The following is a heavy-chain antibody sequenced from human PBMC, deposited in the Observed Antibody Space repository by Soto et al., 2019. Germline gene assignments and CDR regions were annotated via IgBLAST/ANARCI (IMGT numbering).Heavy chain of an antibody. CDR1: GGSISSSSYY. J-gene: IGHJ6*03. V-gene: IGHV4-39*01. CDR2: IYYSGST. Sequence: QLQLQESGPGLVKPSETLSLTCTVSGGSISSSSYYWGWIRQPPGKGLEWIGSIYYSGSTYYNPSLKSRVTISVDTSKNQFSLKLSSVTAADTAVYYCARRQYGDYEGYYYYYMDVWGKGTTVTVSS. D-gene: IGHD4-17*01. CDR3: ARRQYGDYEGYYYYYMDV.